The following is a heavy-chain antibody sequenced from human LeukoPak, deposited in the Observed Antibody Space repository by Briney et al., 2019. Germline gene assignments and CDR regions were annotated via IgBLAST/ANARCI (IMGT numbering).Heavy chain of an antibody. J-gene: IGHJ4*02. V-gene: IGHV3-23*01. D-gene: IGHD6-13*01. CDR1: GFTFSSYA. CDR3: ASIAAAGPDY. CDR2: ISGSDGTT. Sequence: GGSLRLSCAASGFTFSSYAMSWVRQAPGKGLEWVSSISGSDGTTYYADSVKGRFTISRDNSKYTLSLQMNSLRAEDTAVYYCASIAAAGPDYWGQGTLVTVSS.